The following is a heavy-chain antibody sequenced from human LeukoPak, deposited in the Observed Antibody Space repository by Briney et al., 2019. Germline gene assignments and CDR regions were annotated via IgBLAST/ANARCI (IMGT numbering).Heavy chain of an antibody. J-gene: IGHJ4*02. D-gene: IGHD6-13*01. V-gene: IGHV1-2*02. CDR1: GYGFTGYF. Sequence: ASVKVSCTASGYGFTGYFMHWVRQAPGQGLEWMGWINPDSGGTNYAQKFRGRVTLTRDTSIYTAYMELSRLRSDDTAVYYCVRDLFFAAAEREGDDYWGQGTLVTVSS. CDR2: INPDSGGT. CDR3: VRDLFFAAAEREGDDY.